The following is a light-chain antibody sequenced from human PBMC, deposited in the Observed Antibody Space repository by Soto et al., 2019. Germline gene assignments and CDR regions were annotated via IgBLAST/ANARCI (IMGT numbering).Light chain of an antibody. Sequence: DIQLTQSPFFLSASVGDRVTITCRASQGIRSYLAWYQQRPGKAPELLIYGASTLRTGVASRFSGSGSGTECTLTISSLQPEDFAPYFCQQLNIFPPLFTFGPGTKVDIK. CDR2: GAS. CDR3: QQLNIFPPLFT. V-gene: IGKV1-9*01. J-gene: IGKJ3*01. CDR1: QGIRSY.